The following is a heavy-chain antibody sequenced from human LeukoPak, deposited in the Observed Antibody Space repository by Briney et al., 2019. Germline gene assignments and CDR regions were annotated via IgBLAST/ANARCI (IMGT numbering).Heavy chain of an antibody. CDR1: GFTFSSYG. Sequence: GSLRLSCAASGFTFSSYGMHWVRQAPGQGLEWVAVIGYDGSNKYYADSVKGRFTISRDNSKNTLYLQMNSLRAEDTAVYYCAREKRSSGWTYYFDSWGQGTLVTVSS. D-gene: IGHD6-19*01. CDR2: IGYDGSNK. J-gene: IGHJ4*02. CDR3: AREKRSSGWTYYFDS. V-gene: IGHV3-33*01.